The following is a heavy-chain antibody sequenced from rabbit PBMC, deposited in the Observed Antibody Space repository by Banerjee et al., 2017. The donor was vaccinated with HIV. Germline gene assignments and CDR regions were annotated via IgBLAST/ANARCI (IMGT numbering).Heavy chain of an antibody. CDR2: IVTGSGAT. V-gene: IGHV1S45*01. Sequence: QEHLEESGGDLVRPGASLTLTCTASGFSFSSSYWICWVRQAPGKGLEWIGCIVTGSGATSYASWAKGRFTISKTSSTTVTLQMTSLTAADTATYFCARGLGNSVAGYALNLWGPGTLVTVS. J-gene: IGHJ4*01. CDR3: ARGLGNSVAGYALNL. D-gene: IGHD6-1*01. CDR1: GFSFSSSYW.